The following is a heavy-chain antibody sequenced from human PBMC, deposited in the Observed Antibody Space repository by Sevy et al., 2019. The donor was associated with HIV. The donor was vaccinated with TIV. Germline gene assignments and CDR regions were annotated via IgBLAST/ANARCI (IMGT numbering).Heavy chain of an antibody. D-gene: IGHD2-15*01. CDR1: GYTFTGYY. J-gene: IGHJ4*02. Sequence: ASVKVSCKASGYTFTGYYMHWVRQAPGQGLEWMGRINPNSGGTNYAQKFQGRVTMTRDTSISTAYMELSRLRSDDTAVYYCAREVGSGDNFDYWGQGTLVTVSS. CDR3: AREVGSGDNFDY. V-gene: IGHV1-2*06. CDR2: INPNSGGT.